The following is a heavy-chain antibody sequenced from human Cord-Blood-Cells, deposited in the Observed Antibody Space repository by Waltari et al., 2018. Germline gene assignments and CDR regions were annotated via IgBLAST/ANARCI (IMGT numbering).Heavy chain of an antibody. V-gene: IGHV4-39*01. J-gene: IGHJ4*02. CDR2: ISYSGST. CDR3: AGSPSRFLEWLLGYFDY. CDR1: GGSISRRSYY. D-gene: IGHD3-3*01. Sequence: QMQLQESGPGLVKPSETLSLTCTVSGGSISRRSYYWGWIRQPPGKGLEWIGSISYSGSTYYNPPHKSRVTISGDTSKNQFALKLSSVTAADTAVYYCAGSPSRFLEWLLGYFDYWGQGTLVTVSS.